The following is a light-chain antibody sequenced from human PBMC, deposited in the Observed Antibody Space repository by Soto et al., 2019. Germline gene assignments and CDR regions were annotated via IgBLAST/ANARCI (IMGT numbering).Light chain of an antibody. J-gene: IGLJ2*01. Sequence: QLVLTQPPSASASLGASVTLTCTLSSGYSNYKVDWYQQRPGKGPRFVMRVGTGGIVGSKGDGFPDRFSVLGSGLNRYLTIQNIQEEDESDYHCGADHGSGSNFVVFGGGTKLTVL. V-gene: IGLV9-49*01. CDR3: GADHGSGSNFVV. CDR1: SGYSNYK. CDR2: VGTGGIVG.